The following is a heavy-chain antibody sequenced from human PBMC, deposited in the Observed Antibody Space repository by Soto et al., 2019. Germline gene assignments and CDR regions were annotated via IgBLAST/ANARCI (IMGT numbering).Heavy chain of an antibody. J-gene: IGHJ4*02. CDR2: ISRDSDYM. Sequence: GGSLRLSCEASGFIFSSYSMNWVRQAPGKGLEWVSSISRDSDYMFYANSLKGRFTISRDNAKNSLYPQMNSLRAEDTAVYYCARDYLVVPHRVIDYWGQGTPVTVSS. V-gene: IGHV3-21*01. CDR3: ARDYLVVPHRVIDY. D-gene: IGHD2-2*01. CDR1: GFIFSSYS.